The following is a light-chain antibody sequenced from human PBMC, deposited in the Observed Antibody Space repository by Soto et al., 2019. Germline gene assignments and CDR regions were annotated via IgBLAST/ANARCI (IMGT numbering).Light chain of an antibody. CDR3: QQYYSYPPLYT. CDR2: AAS. V-gene: IGKV1-8*01. CDR1: QGISSY. Sequence: AIRMTQSPSSFSASTGDRVTITCRASQGISSYLAWYQQKPGKAPKLLIYAASTLQSGVPSRFSGSGSGTDFTLTISCLQSEDFATYYCQQYYSYPPLYTFGQGTKREIK. J-gene: IGKJ2*01.